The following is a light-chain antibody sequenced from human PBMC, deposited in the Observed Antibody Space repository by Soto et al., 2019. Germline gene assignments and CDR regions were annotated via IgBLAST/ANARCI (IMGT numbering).Light chain of an antibody. Sequence: QSILTQPPSVSGAPGQTVTISCTGTSSNVGAPYDVYWYQQLPGTAPKLLIFGNNNRFSGVPDRFSASKSGTSVSLAITGLQAEDEADYYCQSLDSRLNGAVFGGGTKLTVL. V-gene: IGLV1-40*01. J-gene: IGLJ2*01. CDR1: SSNVGAPYD. CDR3: QSLDSRLNGAV. CDR2: GNN.